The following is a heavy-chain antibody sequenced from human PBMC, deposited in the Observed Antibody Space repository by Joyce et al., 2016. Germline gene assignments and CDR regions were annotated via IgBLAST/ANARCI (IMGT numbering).Heavy chain of an antibody. D-gene: IGHD6-19*01. V-gene: IGHV4-34*01. CDR2: INHRETT. CDR1: GVSFSGYY. CDR3: AKSAGSGWNWLYFQY. Sequence: QVQLQQWGAGLLKPSETLSLTCAVYGVSFSGYYWSWIRQSPGTGLEWIGEINHRETTKYNPSLKSRVTISLDTHKNQFSLKLSSVTAADTAVYYCAKSAGSGWNWLYFQYWGQGTLVTVSS. J-gene: IGHJ1*01.